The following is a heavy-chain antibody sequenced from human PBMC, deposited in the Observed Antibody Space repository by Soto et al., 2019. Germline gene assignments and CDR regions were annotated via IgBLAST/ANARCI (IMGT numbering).Heavy chain of an antibody. Sequence: PGEARKISCKGSGYSFTSYWIGWVRQMPGKGLEWMGIIYPGDSDTRYSPSFQGQVTISADKSISTAYLQWSSLKASDTAMYYCARNIVATTGRRYSSYAMDVWGQGTTVTVSS. J-gene: IGHJ6*02. CDR3: ARNIVATTGRRYSSYAMDV. V-gene: IGHV5-51*01. CDR2: IYPGDSDT. D-gene: IGHD5-12*01. CDR1: GYSFTSYW.